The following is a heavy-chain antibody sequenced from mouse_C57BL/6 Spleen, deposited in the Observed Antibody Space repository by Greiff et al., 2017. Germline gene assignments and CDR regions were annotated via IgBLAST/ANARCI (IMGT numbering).Heavy chain of an antibody. CDR2: ISNGGGST. V-gene: IGHV5-12*01. J-gene: IGHJ1*03. CDR3: ARTYSKNWYVDV. D-gene: IGHD2-5*01. CDR1: GFTFSDYY. Sequence: EVQVVESGGGLVQPGGSLKLSCAASGFTFSDYYMYWVRQTPEKRLEWVAYISNGGGSTYYPDTVKGRFTISRDNAKNNLYLQMSRLKSEDTAMYYCARTYSKNWYVDVWGTGTTVTVSS.